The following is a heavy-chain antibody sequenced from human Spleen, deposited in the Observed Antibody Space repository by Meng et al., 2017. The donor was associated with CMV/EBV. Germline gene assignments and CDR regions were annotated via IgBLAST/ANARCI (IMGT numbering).Heavy chain of an antibody. V-gene: IGHV1-69*06. CDR1: GGTFSSYA. CDR3: ARSGGYSYGPFDY. Sequence: SVKVSCKASGGTFSSYAISWVRQAPGQGLEWMGGIIPIFGTANYAQKFQGRVTITADKSTSTAYMELSSLRSEDTAVYYCARSGGYSYGPFDYWGQGTLVTVSS. D-gene: IGHD5-18*01. J-gene: IGHJ4*02. CDR2: IIPIFGTA.